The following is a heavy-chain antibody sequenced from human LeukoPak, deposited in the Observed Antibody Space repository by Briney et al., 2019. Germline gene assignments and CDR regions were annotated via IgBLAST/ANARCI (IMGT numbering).Heavy chain of an antibody. J-gene: IGHJ4*02. Sequence: ASVKVSCKASGGTFSSYAISWVRQAPGQGLESMGGIIPIFGTANYAQKFQGRVTITADESTSTAYMELSSLRSEDTAVYYCARGPYDSSGYYHCYFDYWGQGTLVTVSS. CDR1: GGTFSSYA. V-gene: IGHV1-69*13. CDR2: IIPIFGTA. D-gene: IGHD3-22*01. CDR3: ARGPYDSSGYYHCYFDY.